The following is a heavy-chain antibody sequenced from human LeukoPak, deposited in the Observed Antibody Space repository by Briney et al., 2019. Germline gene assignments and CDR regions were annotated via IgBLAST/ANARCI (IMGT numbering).Heavy chain of an antibody. CDR2: ISYDGSNK. V-gene: IGHV3-30*18. CDR3: AKASGVPWADYAFDI. J-gene: IGHJ3*02. D-gene: IGHD3-10*01. Sequence: GRSLRLSCAASGFTFTSYGIHWVRQAPGKGLEWVAVISYDGSNKYYADSVKGRFTISRDNSKNTVYLQMNSLRAEDTAVYYCAKASGVPWADYAFDIWGQGTMVTVSS. CDR1: GFTFTSYG.